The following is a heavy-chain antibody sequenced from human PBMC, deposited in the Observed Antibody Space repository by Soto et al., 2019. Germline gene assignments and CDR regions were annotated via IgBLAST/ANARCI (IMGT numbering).Heavy chain of an antibody. CDR2: ISYDGSKK. CDR3: ARGYTSGYPSNWFDP. Sequence: QVQLVESGGGVVQPGRSLRLSCAASGFTFSSYGMHWVRQAPGKGLAWVAVISYDGSKKYYADSVKGRFTISRDNSKNTLYLQMDSLRDEDTAVYYCARGYTSGYPSNWFDPWGQGTLVTVSS. V-gene: IGHV3-30*03. J-gene: IGHJ5*02. D-gene: IGHD3-3*01. CDR1: GFTFSSYG.